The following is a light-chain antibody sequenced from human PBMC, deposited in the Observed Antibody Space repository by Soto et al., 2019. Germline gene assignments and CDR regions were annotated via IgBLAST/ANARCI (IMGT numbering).Light chain of an antibody. CDR3: QQYHFWWT. CDR1: QSVSTN. V-gene: IGKV3-15*01. J-gene: IGKJ1*01. CDR2: ETS. Sequence: IVMTQSPATLSVSPGERAALSCWASQSVSTNLAWYQQKPGQPPRLLIYETSTRATGIPARFSGSGSGTEFTLTISSLQSEDFAVYYCQQYHFWWTFGQGTKVDLK.